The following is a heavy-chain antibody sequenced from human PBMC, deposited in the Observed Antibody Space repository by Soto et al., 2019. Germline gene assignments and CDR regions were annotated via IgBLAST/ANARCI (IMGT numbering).Heavy chain of an antibody. CDR1: GGSVSSGSYY. D-gene: IGHD2-2*01. CDR3: ARILSTSSWYFDF. CDR2: IYYSGST. V-gene: IGHV4-61*01. Sequence: PSETLSLTCTVSGGSVSSGSYYWSWIRQPPGKGLEWIGYIYYSGSTNYSTSLKTRLTISKDTSKNQVVLTMTNMDPVDTATYYCARILSTSSWYFDFWGQGTMVTVSS. J-gene: IGHJ4*02.